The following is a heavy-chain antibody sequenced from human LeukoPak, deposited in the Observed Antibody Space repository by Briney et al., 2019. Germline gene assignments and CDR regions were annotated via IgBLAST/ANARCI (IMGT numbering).Heavy chain of an antibody. V-gene: IGHV4-59*11. CDR2: ISNSGST. J-gene: IGHJ5*02. D-gene: IGHD1-26*01. CDR3: ARDPDSSYEWGPFDP. Sequence: SETLSLTCTVSGGSISSHYWTWIRQSPVKGLEWIGDISNSGSTSYNPSLKSRVTISIDTSKNQFSLHLNSVTPEDTAVYYCARDPDSSYEWGPFDPWGQGTLVTVSS. CDR1: GGSISSHY.